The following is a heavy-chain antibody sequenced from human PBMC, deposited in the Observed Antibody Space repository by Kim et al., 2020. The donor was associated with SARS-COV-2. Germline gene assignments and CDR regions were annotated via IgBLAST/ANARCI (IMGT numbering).Heavy chain of an antibody. CDR3: ARADPPVLWFGELLNYGMDV. D-gene: IGHD3-10*01. V-gene: IGHV4-59*01. J-gene: IGHJ6*02. CDR1: GGSISSYY. Sequence: SETLSLTCTVSGGSISSYYWSWIRQPPGKGLEWIGYIYYSGSTNYNPSLKSRVTISVDTSKNQFSLKLSSVTAADTAVYYCARADPPVLWFGELLNYGMDVWGQGTTVTVSS. CDR2: IYYSGST.